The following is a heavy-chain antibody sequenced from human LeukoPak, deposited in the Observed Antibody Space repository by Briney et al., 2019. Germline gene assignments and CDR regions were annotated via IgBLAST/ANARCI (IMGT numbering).Heavy chain of an antibody. D-gene: IGHD2-21*02. CDR2: IYYSGST. J-gene: IGHJ4*02. Sequence: PSETLSLARTVSGGSISSYYWTWIRQPPGKGLEWIGYIYYSGSTNYNPSLKSRVTISVDMSKNQFSLKLSSVTAADTAVYYCARRQFGDWVDYWGQGTLVNVS. CDR1: GGSISSYY. CDR3: ARRQFGDWVDY. V-gene: IGHV4-59*08.